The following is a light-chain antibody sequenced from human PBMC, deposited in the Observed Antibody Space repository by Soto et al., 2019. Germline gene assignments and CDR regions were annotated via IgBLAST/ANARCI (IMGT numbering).Light chain of an antibody. J-gene: IGKJ1*01. V-gene: IGKV3-20*01. CDR1: QSLTSNY. CDR3: QQYGSSPWT. CDR2: GSS. Sequence: EIVLTQSPATVSLSPVERATLSCMASQSLTSNYLAWYQQKPGQPPRLLIFGSSSRATGIPDKFSGSGSGTDFTLTISRLEPEDFAVYYCQQYGSSPWTFGQGTKVDIK.